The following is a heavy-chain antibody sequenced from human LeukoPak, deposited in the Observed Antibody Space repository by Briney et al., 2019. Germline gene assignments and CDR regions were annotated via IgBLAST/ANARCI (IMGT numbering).Heavy chain of an antibody. Sequence: PGGSLRLSCAASGFTFSSYAMSWVRQAPGKGLEWVSAITGSGYTTYYADSVKGRFTISRDNSKNTLYLQMNSLRAEDTALYYCAKDESVGAPQGFFDYWGQGTLVTVSP. CDR1: GFTFSSYA. CDR3: AKDESVGAPQGFFDY. J-gene: IGHJ4*02. D-gene: IGHD1-26*01. V-gene: IGHV3-23*01. CDR2: ITGSGYTT.